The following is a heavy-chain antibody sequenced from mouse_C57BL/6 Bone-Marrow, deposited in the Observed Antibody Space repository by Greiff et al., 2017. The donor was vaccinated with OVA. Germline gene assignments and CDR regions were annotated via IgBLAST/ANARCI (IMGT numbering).Heavy chain of an antibody. CDR2: IHPNSGST. J-gene: IGHJ2*01. CDR3: ARGSWDLDY. D-gene: IGHD4-1*01. CDR1: GYTFTSYW. V-gene: IGHV1-64*01. Sequence: QVQLQQPGAELVKPGASVKLSCKASGYTFTSYWMHWVKQRPGQGLEWIGMIHPNSGSTNYNEKFKSKDTLTVDKSSSTAYMQLSSLTSEDSAVYYCARGSWDLDYWGQGTTLTVSS.